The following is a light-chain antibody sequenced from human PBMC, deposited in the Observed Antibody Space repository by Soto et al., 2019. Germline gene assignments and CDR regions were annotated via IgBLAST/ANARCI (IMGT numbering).Light chain of an antibody. CDR2: GAS. J-gene: IGKJ5*01. Sequence: EIVMTQSPATLSVSPGERATLPCRASQSVSSNLAWYQQKPGQAPRLLIYGASTRATGIPDRFSGSGSGTDFTLTISRLEPEDFAVYYCQQYSTSPTFGEGTRLEIK. V-gene: IGKV3-15*01. CDR3: QQYSTSPT. CDR1: QSVSSN.